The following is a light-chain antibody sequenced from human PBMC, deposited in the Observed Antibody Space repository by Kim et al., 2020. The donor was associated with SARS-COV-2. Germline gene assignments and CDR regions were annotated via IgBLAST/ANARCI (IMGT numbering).Light chain of an antibody. Sequence: VSASVGDRVTITCRASQDISSWLAWYQQKPGKAPKLLIYAASSLKSGVPSRFSGSGYATDFTLTISSLQPEDFATYYCQEADSWTFGQGTKVDIK. CDR3: QEADSWT. CDR1: QDISSW. V-gene: IGKV1-12*01. CDR2: AAS. J-gene: IGKJ1*01.